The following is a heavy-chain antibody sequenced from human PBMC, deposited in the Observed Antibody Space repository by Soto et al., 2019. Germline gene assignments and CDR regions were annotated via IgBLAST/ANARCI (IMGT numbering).Heavy chain of an antibody. J-gene: IGHJ3*02. CDR2: ISTTSTYT. CDR3: ARDDGLSSTNVKAFDI. CDR1: GFTFSRYY. D-gene: IGHD2-2*01. V-gene: IGHV3-21*01. Sequence: GLVEPGESLRLSCAASGFTFSRYYMNWVRQAPGKGLEWVSSISTTSTYTHYADSLKGRFTISRDNAKKLLYLQMDSLRAEDTAVYYCARDDGLSSTNVKAFDIWGQGTKVTVSS.